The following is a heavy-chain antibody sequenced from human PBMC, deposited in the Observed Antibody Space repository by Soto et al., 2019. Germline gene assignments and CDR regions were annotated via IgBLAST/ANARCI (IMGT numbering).Heavy chain of an antibody. CDR1: GYNFVNYW. Sequence: PGESLKISCKSSGYNFVNYWIGWVRQMPGKGLEWMGIMYPANSDTRYSPSFQGQVTISADRSISTACLQWSSLKASDTAMYYCARSGGAAAAGEIDYWGQGTLVTVSS. V-gene: IGHV5-51*01. CDR2: MYPANSDT. D-gene: IGHD6-13*01. J-gene: IGHJ4*02. CDR3: ARSGGAAAAGEIDY.